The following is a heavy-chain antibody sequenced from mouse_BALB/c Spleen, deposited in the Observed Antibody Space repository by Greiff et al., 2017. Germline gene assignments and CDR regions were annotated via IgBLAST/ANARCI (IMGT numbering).Heavy chain of an antibody. CDR2: ISSGGST. CDR3: ARRSVDY. CDR1: GFTFSSYA. Sequence: DVHLVESGGGLVKPGGSLKLSCAASGFTFSSYAMSWVRQTPEKRLEWVASISSGGSTYYPDSVKGRFTISRDNARNILYLQMSSLRSEDTAMYYCARRSVDYWGQGTTLTVSS. J-gene: IGHJ2*01. V-gene: IGHV5-6-5*01.